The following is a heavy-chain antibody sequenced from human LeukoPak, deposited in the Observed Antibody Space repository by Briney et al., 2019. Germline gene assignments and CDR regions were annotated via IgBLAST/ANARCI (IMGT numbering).Heavy chain of an antibody. J-gene: IGHJ4*02. CDR3: AIPDWDPFDY. V-gene: IGHV1-2*02. Sequence: ASVKVSCKASGYTFTSYGISWVRQAPGQGLEWMGWINPNSGGTNYAQKFQGRVTMTRDTSISTAYLDLSSLRFDDTAVYYCAIPDWDPFDYWGQGTLVTVSS. CDR1: GYTFTSYG. D-gene: IGHD3-9*01. CDR2: INPNSGGT.